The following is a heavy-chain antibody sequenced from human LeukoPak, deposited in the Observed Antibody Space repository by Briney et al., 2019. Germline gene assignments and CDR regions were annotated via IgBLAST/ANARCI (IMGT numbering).Heavy chain of an antibody. Sequence: ASVKVSCKASGYSFTYHYMHWLRQAPGQGLEWIGIINPSDGSTTYAQKFQGRVTMTRDMSTSTVYMELSSLRSEDTAVYYCARQHKNSRGAFDIWGQGTMVTVSS. CDR3: ARQHKNSRGAFDI. D-gene: IGHD2-21*01. J-gene: IGHJ3*02. V-gene: IGHV1-46*01. CDR2: INPSDGST. CDR1: GYSFTYHY.